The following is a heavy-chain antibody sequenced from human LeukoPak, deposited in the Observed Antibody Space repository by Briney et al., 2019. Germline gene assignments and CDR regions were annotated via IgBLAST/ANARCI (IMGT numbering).Heavy chain of an antibody. V-gene: IGHV4-59*01. Sequence: SETLSLTCTVSGGSISSYYWSWIRQPPREGLEYIGYVFYSGSTNYNPSLKSRITISVDTSKSHFSLRLTSVTAADTAIYYCARGGVLGQSAFDIWGHGTLVTVSS. J-gene: IGHJ3*02. CDR2: VFYSGST. CDR3: ARGGVLGQSAFDI. CDR1: GGSISSYY. D-gene: IGHD3-10*01.